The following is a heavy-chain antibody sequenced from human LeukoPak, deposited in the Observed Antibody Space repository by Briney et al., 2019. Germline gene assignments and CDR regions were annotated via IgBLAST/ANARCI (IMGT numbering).Heavy chain of an antibody. CDR3: ARDSTYYYDSGSSGPHYFDN. Sequence: GGSLRLSCAASGFTFNNYAMHWVRQAPGKGLEWVSLISSGGTYEYYADPVKGRFTISRDNSKNTLYLQLNSLRAEDTAVYYCARDSTYYYDSGSSGPHYFDNWGQGTLVTVSS. CDR1: GFTFNNYA. CDR2: ISSGGTYE. D-gene: IGHD3-10*01. V-gene: IGHV3-30*01. J-gene: IGHJ4*02.